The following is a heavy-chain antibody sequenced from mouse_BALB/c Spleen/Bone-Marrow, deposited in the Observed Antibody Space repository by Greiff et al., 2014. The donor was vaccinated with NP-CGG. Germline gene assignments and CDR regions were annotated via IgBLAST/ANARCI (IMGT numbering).Heavy chain of an antibody. Sequence: VQLKESGPELVKPGASVKISCKASGYSFTGYYMHWVKQSHVKSLEWIGRINPYNGATSYNQNFKDKASLTVDKSSSTAYMELNSLTSEDYAVYYWARGYGNYDYWYFDVWGAGTTVTV. D-gene: IGHD2-1*01. CDR1: GYSFTGYY. V-gene: IGHV1-31*01. CDR3: ARGYGNYDYWYFDV. J-gene: IGHJ1*01. CDR2: INPYNGAT.